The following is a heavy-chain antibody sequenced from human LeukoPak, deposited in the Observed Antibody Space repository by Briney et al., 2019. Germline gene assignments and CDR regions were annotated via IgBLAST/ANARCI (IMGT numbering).Heavy chain of an antibody. V-gene: IGHV4-39*07. J-gene: IGHJ5*02. CDR1: GGSISSSSYY. Sequence: SETLSLTCTVSGGSISSSSYYWGWIRQPPGKGLEWIGSIYYSGSTYYNPSLKSRVTISVDTSKNQFSLKLSSVTAADTAGYYCARDREDSSGQNWFDPWGQGTLVTVSS. CDR3: ARDREDSSGQNWFDP. CDR2: IYYSGST. D-gene: IGHD3-22*01.